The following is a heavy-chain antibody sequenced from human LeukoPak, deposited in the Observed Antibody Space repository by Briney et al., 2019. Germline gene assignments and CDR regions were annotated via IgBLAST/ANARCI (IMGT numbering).Heavy chain of an antibody. CDR3: AKNARAYYYYGMDV. CDR2: IRWNSGSI. CDR1: GFTLYEYA. J-gene: IGHJ6*02. Sequence: GGSLRLSCAASGFTLYEYAMHWVRQSPGKGLEWVSGIRWNSGSIGYADSVKGRFTISRDKAKNSLHLQMNSLRAEDTALYYCAKNARAYYYYGMDVWGQGTTVTVSS. V-gene: IGHV3-9*01.